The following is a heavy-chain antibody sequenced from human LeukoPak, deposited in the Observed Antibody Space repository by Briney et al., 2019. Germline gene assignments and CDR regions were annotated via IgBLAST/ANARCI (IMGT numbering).Heavy chain of an antibody. CDR2: ISFDGSNK. V-gene: IGHV3-30*04. D-gene: IGHD1-26*01. J-gene: IGHJ4*02. CDR1: GFTFSSYA. Sequence: GGSLRLSCAASGFTFSSYAMHWVRQAPGKGLEWVAAISFDGSNKYYADSVKGRFPISRDTSKNTIYLQMNSLRAEDTAVYYCARPGIDIYSGSYFLDYWGQGTLVTVSS. CDR3: ARPGIDIYSGSYFLDY.